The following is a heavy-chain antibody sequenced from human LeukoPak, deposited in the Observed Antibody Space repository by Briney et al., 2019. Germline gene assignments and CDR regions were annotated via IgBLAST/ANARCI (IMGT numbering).Heavy chain of an antibody. CDR1: GGTFSSYA. D-gene: IGHD2-2*01. CDR3: ARDLIWAQDIVVVPAASYFDY. Sequence: GASVKVSCKASGGTFSSYAISWVRQAPGQGLEWMGWINPNSGGTNYAQKFQGRVTMTRDTSISTAYMELSRLRSDDTAVYYCARDLIWAQDIVVVPAASYFDYWGQGTPVTVSS. V-gene: IGHV1-2*02. J-gene: IGHJ4*02. CDR2: INPNSGGT.